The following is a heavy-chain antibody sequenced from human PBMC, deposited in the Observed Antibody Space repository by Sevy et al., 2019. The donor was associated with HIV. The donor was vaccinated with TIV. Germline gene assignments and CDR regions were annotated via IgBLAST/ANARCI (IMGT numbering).Heavy chain of an antibody. CDR2: INPNSDGT. CDR1: GDSFTAYY. J-gene: IGHJ6*02. Sequence: ASVKVSCKASGDSFTAYYMHWVRQAPGQGLEWMGWINPNSDGTNYAQKFQGRVTMTTDTSISTAYMELSRLRSDDTAVYYWAGDRWICGGGGGMDVWGQGTTVTVSS. D-gene: IGHD3-3*01. CDR3: AGDRWICGGGGGMDV. V-gene: IGHV1-2*02.